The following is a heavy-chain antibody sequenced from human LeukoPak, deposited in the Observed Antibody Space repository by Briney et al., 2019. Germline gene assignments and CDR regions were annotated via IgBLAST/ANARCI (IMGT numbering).Heavy chain of an antibody. CDR2: IYTSGST. CDR1: GGSISSGSYY. Sequence: SETLSLTCTVSGGSISSGSYYWSWIRQPAGKGLEWIGRIYTSGSTNYNPSLKSRVTISVDTSKNQFSLKLSSVTAADTAVYYCARIAARPSDYYYYYMDVWGKGTTVTVSS. D-gene: IGHD6-6*01. V-gene: IGHV4-61*02. J-gene: IGHJ6*03. CDR3: ARIAARPSDYYYYYMDV.